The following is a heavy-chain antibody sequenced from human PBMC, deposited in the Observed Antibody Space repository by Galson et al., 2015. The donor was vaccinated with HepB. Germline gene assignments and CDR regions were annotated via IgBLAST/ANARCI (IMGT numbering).Heavy chain of an antibody. CDR3: ARDAPGTTYYYMDV. J-gene: IGHJ6*03. V-gene: IGHV3-11*01. Sequence: SLRLSCAASGFTFSDYYMSWIRQAPGKGLEWVSYISSSGSTIYYADSVKGRFTISRDNAKNSLYLQMNSLRAEDTAVYYCARDAPGTTYYYMDVWGKGTTVTVSS. CDR2: ISSSGSTI. CDR1: GFTFSDYY. D-gene: IGHD1-1*01.